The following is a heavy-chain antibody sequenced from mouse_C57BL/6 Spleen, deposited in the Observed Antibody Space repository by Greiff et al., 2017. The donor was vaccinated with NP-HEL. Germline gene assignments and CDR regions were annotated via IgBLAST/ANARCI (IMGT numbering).Heavy chain of an antibody. V-gene: IGHV1-26*01. Sequence: EVQLQQSGPELVKPGASVKISCKASGYTFTDYYMNWVKQSHGKSLEWIGDINPNNGGTSYNQKFKGKATLTVDKSSSTAYMELRSLTSEDSAVYYCARYTTVVAREGYAMDYWGQGTSVTVSS. D-gene: IGHD1-1*01. CDR3: ARYTTVVAREGYAMDY. CDR2: INPNNGGT. CDR1: GYTFTDYY. J-gene: IGHJ4*01.